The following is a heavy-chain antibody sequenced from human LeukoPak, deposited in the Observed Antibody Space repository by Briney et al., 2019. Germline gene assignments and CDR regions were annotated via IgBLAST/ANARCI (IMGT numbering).Heavy chain of an antibody. CDR3: ARDSFATGNFYFDY. J-gene: IGHJ4*02. D-gene: IGHD1-7*01. CDR1: GGSIGSGSFY. CDR2: IYTSGDT. Sequence: SETLSLTCTVSGGSIGSGSFYWHWIRQPAGKRLEWIGRIYTSGDTHYNPSLKSRVTMSVDTSKNQFSLKLSSVTAADTAVYYCARDSFATGNFYFDYWGQGTLVTVSP. V-gene: IGHV4-61*02.